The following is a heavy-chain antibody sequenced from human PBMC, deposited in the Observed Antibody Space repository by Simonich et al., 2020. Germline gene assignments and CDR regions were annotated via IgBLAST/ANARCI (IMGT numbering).Heavy chain of an antibody. CDR2: IIPILGQA. CDR1: GGTFSSYG. CDR3: ARGGLADRRIVYYYYMDV. V-gene: IGHV1-69*06. J-gene: IGHJ6*03. Sequence: QVQLVQSGAEVKKPGSSVKVSCKASGGTFSSYGISWVQQAPGQGLEWRGGIIPILGQANYAQKVQGRVTITADKSTSTAYMERSSLRSEDTAVYYCARGGLADRRIVYYYYMDVWGKGTTVTVSS. D-gene: IGHD2-15*01.